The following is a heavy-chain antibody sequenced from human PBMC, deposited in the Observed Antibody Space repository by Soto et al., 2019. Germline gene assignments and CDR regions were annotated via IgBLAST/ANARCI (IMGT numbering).Heavy chain of an antibody. CDR3: AREDRDRETGLVPAAIDGIDV. Sequence: QVQLVQSGAEVKKPGSSVKVSCKASGGTFSRYSITWVRQAPGHGLEWIGRIIPIFGIPTYAQKFQGRVTITADESTSTAYMELSSLRSDDTAVYYCAREDRDRETGLVPAAIDGIDVWGQGTTVTVSS. J-gene: IGHJ6*02. V-gene: IGHV1-69*08. CDR1: GGTFSRYS. CDR2: IIPIFGIP. D-gene: IGHD2-2*01.